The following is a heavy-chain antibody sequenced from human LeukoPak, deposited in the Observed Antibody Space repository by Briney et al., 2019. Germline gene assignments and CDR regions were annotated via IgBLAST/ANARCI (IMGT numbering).Heavy chain of an antibody. Sequence: GGSLRLSCAASGFTFSNYSMNWVRQAPGKGLEWVSYISRSSSTIYYADSVKGRITISRDNAKNSLYLQMNSLRAEDTAVYYCARESGTGYSSSRGAFDIWGQGTMVTVSS. V-gene: IGHV3-48*01. D-gene: IGHD6-13*01. CDR1: GFTFSNYS. CDR2: ISRSSSTI. J-gene: IGHJ3*02. CDR3: ARESGTGYSSSRGAFDI.